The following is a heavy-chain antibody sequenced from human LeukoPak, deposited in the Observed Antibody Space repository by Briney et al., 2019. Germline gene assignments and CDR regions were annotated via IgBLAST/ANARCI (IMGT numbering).Heavy chain of an antibody. CDR2: ISSNGGST. CDR3: ARAQYSSGWYALNY. J-gene: IGHJ4*02. CDR1: GFTFSSYA. V-gene: IGHV3-64D*06. D-gene: IGHD6-19*01. Sequence: PGGSLRLSCSASGFTFSSYAMHWVRQAPGKGLEYVSAISSNGGSTYYADSVKGRFTISRDNSKNTLYLQMSSLRAEDTAVYYCARAQYSSGWYALNYWGQGTLVTVSS.